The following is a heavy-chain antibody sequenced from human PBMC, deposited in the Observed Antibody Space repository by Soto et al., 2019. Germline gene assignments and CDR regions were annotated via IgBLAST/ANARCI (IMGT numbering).Heavy chain of an antibody. Sequence: SVKVSCKASGGTFSSYAISWVRQAPGQGLEWMGGIIPIFGTANYAQKFQGRVTITADESTSTAYMELSSLRSEDTAVYYCARAGKLRFLEWLSPTRYYYGMDVWGQGTTVTVYS. CDR2: IIPIFGTA. J-gene: IGHJ6*02. CDR1: GGTFSSYA. V-gene: IGHV1-69*13. CDR3: ARAGKLRFLEWLSPTRYYYGMDV. D-gene: IGHD3-3*01.